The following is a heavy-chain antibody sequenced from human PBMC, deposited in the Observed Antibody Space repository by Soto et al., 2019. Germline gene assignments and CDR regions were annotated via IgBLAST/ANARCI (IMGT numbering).Heavy chain of an antibody. D-gene: IGHD2-15*01. CDR2: MYYSGST. V-gene: IGHV4-59*01. J-gene: IGHJ5*02. Sequence: WTWIRQLPGKGLEWIGYMYYSGSTNYNPSLKSRVTISVDTSKNQFYLKLSSVTAADTAVYYCARLGYCSGGSCYPEYNWFDPWGQGTLVTVSS. CDR3: ARLGYCSGGSCYPEYNWFDP.